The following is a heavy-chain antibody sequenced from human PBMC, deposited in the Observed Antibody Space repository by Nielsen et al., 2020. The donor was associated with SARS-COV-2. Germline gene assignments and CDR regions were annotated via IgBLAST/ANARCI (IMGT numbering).Heavy chain of an antibody. D-gene: IGHD4-17*01. Sequence: GESLKISCAASGFAFDDYGMHWVRQAPGKGLEWVAVISYDGSNKYYADSVKGRFTISRDNSKNTLYLQMNSLRAEDTAVYYCAKLTVTPGYYYYGMDVWGQGTTVTVSS. V-gene: IGHV3-30*18. J-gene: IGHJ6*02. CDR2: ISYDGSNK. CDR1: GFAFDDYG. CDR3: AKLTVTPGYYYYGMDV.